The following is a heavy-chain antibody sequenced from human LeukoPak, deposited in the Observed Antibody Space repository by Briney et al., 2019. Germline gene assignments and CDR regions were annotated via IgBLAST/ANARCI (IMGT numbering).Heavy chain of an antibody. CDR1: GGSTSTYY. Sequence: SETLSLTCTVSGGSTSTYYWSWIRQPPGKGLEWIGYIYYSGSTYYNPSLKSRVTISVDTSKNQFSLKLNGVTATDTAVYYCARNKPLDPFDIWGQGTMVTVSS. J-gene: IGHJ3*02. V-gene: IGHV4-59*01. CDR2: IYYSGST. CDR3: ARNKPLDPFDI. D-gene: IGHD1/OR15-1a*01.